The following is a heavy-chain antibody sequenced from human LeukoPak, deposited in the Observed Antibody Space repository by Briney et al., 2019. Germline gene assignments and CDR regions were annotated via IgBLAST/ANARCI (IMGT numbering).Heavy chain of an antibody. D-gene: IGHD6-19*01. Sequence: GGSLRLSCAASGFTFSSYEMNWVRQAPGKGLEWVSYISSGSTIYDADSVKGRFTISRDNAKNSLYLQMNSLRAEDTAVYYCARESIAVAGAPFDYWGQGTLDTVSS. CDR1: GFTFSSYE. CDR2: ISSGSTI. V-gene: IGHV3-48*03. CDR3: ARESIAVAGAPFDY. J-gene: IGHJ4*02.